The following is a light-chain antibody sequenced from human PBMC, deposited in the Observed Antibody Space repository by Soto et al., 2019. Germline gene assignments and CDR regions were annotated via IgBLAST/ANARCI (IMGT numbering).Light chain of an antibody. CDR2: AAS. V-gene: IGKV1-39*01. CDR1: QSISTY. J-gene: IGKJ1*01. Sequence: DLQMTQSPSSLSASVGDRVTITCRASQSISTYLNWYQQRPGKAPKLLIYAASSLQSGVPARFSGSGTGTDFTLTINNLQPEDFATYYCQQTYSTPRTFGQGTRVEIK. CDR3: QQTYSTPRT.